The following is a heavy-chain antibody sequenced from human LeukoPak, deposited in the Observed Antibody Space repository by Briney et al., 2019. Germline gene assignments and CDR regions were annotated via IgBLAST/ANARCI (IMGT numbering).Heavy chain of an antibody. V-gene: IGHV3-30*18. D-gene: IGHD4-11*01. CDR2: ISYDGSNK. Sequence: GGSLRLSCAASGFTFSSYGMHWVRQAPGKGLEWVAVISYDGSNKYYADSVKGRFTISRDNSKNTLYLQMNSLRAEDTAVYYCAKSPGYSNYAFDYWGRGTLVTVSS. J-gene: IGHJ4*02. CDR3: AKSPGYSNYAFDY. CDR1: GFTFSSYG.